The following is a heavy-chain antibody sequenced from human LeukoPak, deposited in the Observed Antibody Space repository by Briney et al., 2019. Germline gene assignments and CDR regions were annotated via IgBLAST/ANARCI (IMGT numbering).Heavy chain of an antibody. CDR1: GGSFSGYF. CDR3: ARETHYYYMDV. CDR2: IDHGGST. V-gene: IGHV4-34*01. J-gene: IGHJ6*03. Sequence: SETLSLTCVVYGGSFSGYFWSWIRQTPGKGLEWIGQIDHGGSTDYNPSLKNRVSILVDTSKNHFSLNLNSVTAADSAVYYCARETHYYYMDVWGKGTTVTVSS.